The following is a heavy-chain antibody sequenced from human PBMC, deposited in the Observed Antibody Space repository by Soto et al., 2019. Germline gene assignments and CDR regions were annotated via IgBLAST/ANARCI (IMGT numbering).Heavy chain of an antibody. D-gene: IGHD6-13*01. Sequence: PGGSLRLSCAASGVTFSSYAMSWVRQAPGKGLEWVSAISGSGGSTYYADSVKGRFTISRDNSKNTLYLQMNSLRAEDTAVYYCAKSQRIAAAGRWYYFDYWGQGTLVTVSS. CDR1: GVTFSSYA. CDR3: AKSQRIAAAGRWYYFDY. V-gene: IGHV3-23*01. J-gene: IGHJ4*02. CDR2: ISGSGGST.